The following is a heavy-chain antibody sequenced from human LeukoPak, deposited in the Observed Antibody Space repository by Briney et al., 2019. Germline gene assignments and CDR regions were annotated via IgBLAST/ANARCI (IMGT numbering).Heavy chain of an antibody. D-gene: IGHD3-10*01. V-gene: IGHV3-23*01. J-gene: IGHJ6*03. CDR3: AKGQGRYGSGSYLTYYYYYMDV. CDR1: GFTFSSYD. CDR2: ISGSGGST. Sequence: PGGSLRLSCAASGFTFSSYDMSWVRQTPGKGLEWVSAISGSGGSTYYADSVKGRFTISRDNSKNTLYLQMNSLRAEDTAVYYCAKGQGRYGSGSYLTYYYYYMDVWGKGTTVTVSS.